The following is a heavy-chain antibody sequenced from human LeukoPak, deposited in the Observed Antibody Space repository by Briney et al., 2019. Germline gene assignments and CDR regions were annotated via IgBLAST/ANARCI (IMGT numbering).Heavy chain of an antibody. Sequence: ASVKVSCKASGGTFRTYVFSWVRQDPGQGLEWMGGTSPIFNAANYAQKFKGRVTITADEGTNTVYMEMSSLTSEDTAVYYCATDRSNHDNFDSWGQGTLVTVSS. CDR1: GGTFRTYV. V-gene: IGHV1-69*13. CDR3: ATDRSNHDNFDS. D-gene: IGHD3-22*01. CDR2: TSPIFNAA. J-gene: IGHJ4*02.